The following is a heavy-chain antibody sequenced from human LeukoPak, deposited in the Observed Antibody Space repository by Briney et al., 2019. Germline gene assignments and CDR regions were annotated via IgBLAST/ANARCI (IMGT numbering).Heavy chain of an antibody. D-gene: IGHD3-22*01. CDR2: ISYDGSNK. V-gene: IGHV3-30*18. Sequence: GGSLRLSCAASGFTFNSYGMHWVRQAPGKGLEWVAVISYDGSNKYYADSVKGRFTISRDNSKNTLYLQMNSLRAEDTAVYYCAKDRAYYYDSSGYYRAYYYGMDVWGQGTTVTVSS. J-gene: IGHJ6*02. CDR3: AKDRAYYYDSSGYYRAYYYGMDV. CDR1: GFTFNSYG.